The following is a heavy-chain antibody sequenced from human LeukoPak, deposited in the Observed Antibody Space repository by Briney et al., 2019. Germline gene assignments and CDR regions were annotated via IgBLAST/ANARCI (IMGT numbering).Heavy chain of an antibody. D-gene: IGHD3/OR15-3a*01. CDR2: IYSGGTT. J-gene: IGHJ4*02. CDR1: GFTVSTHY. CDR3: ASGGRGWTDFDAYYFDF. V-gene: IGHV3-53*01. Sequence: GGSLRLSCAASGFTVSTHYMIWVRQAPGKGLECVSVIYSGGTTYYAESVKGRFSISRDISKNTLYLQMNSLRAEDTAVYYCASGGRGWTDFDAYYFDFWGQGTLLIVSS.